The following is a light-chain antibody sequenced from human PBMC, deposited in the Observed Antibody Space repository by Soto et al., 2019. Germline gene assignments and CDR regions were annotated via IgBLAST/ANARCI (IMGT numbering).Light chain of an antibody. V-gene: IGKV3-20*01. CDR3: QQYASSPRT. Sequence: EIMLTQAPGTLSLSPGDRATLSCRASQSVSGSYLAWYQQKPGQAPRLLIYDASSRATGIPDRFSGSGSGTDFTLTISRLEPEDFAVYYCQQYASSPRTFGQGTKV. CDR2: DAS. CDR1: QSVSGSY. J-gene: IGKJ1*01.